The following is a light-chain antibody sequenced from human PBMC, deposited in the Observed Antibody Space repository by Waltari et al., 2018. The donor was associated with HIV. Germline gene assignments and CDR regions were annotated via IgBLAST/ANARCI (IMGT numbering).Light chain of an antibody. V-gene: IGLV8-61*01. CDR1: SGSDSASYC. J-gene: IGLJ3*02. CDR2: STT. CDR3: SLYMGGGIWV. Sequence: QTVVTQEPSFSVSPGGTVTLTCGLSSGSDSASYCPSWYQQTPGQAPRTPIYSTTPRASGVPDRFSGSILGNKAALTITGAQADDESVYYCSLYMGGGIWVFGGGTKLTVL.